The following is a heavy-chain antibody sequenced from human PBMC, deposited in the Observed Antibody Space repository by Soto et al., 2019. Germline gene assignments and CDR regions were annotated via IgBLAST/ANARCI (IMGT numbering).Heavy chain of an antibody. CDR3: ARESDYYQHRGAIIPDIDY. Sequence: QVQLQESGPGLVKPSQTLSLTCTVSGGSISSGDYYWSWIRQPPGKGLEWIGYIYYSGSTYYNPSLKSRVNRSVDPSKNKFSLKLSSVTAAETAVYYCARESDYYQHRGAIIPDIDYWGQGTLVTVSS. V-gene: IGHV4-30-4*01. CDR1: GGSISSGDYY. J-gene: IGHJ4*02. D-gene: IGHD3-10*01. CDR2: IYYSGST.